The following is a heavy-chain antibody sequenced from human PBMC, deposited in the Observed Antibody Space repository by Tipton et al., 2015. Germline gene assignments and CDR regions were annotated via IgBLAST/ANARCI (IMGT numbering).Heavy chain of an antibody. Sequence: TLSLTCTVSGGSISNYYWSWIRQPAGKGLEWIGRIYTSGRTKYNPSLKSRVTMSLDTPKNQFSLRLSSVTAADTAVYYCARMDILGNWFDPWGQGTLVTVSS. CDR2: IYTSGRT. CDR3: ARMDILGNWFDP. J-gene: IGHJ5*02. V-gene: IGHV4-4*07. CDR1: GGSISNYY. D-gene: IGHD2-2*03.